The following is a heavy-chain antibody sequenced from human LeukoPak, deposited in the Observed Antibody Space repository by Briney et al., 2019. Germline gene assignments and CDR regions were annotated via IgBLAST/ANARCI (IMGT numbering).Heavy chain of an antibody. CDR2: ISGSGGST. J-gene: IGHJ4*02. Sequence: PGGSLRLSCAASGFNLNNYDMSWVRQAPGKGLEWVSLISGSGGSTYYADSVKGRFTISRDNSENTLYLQINSLGAEDTAVYYCARKRGYNGFFDYWGQGTLVTVSS. D-gene: IGHD5-12*01. CDR3: ARKRGYNGFFDY. CDR1: GFNLNNYD. V-gene: IGHV3-23*01.